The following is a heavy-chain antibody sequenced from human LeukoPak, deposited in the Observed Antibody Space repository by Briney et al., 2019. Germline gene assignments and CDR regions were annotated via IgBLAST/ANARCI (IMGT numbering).Heavy chain of an antibody. CDR3: ARHSTQDGYDHFDY. CDR1: GGSISSGGYY. J-gene: IGHJ4*02. Sequence: PSQTLSLTCTVSGGSISSGGYYWSWIRQHPGKGLEWIGYIYYSGSTYYNPSLKSRVTISVDTSKNQFSLKLSSVTAADTAVYYCARHSTQDGYDHFDYWGQGTLVTVSS. CDR2: IYYSGST. V-gene: IGHV4-31*03. D-gene: IGHD5-18*01.